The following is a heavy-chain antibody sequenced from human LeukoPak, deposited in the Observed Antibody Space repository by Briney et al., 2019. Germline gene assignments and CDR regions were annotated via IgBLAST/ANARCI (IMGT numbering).Heavy chain of an antibody. D-gene: IGHD2-21*01. J-gene: IGHJ6*03. CDR2: SYRSGST. CDR1: SYSSNSGYY. CDR3: ARGDCSGSICYSPMDV. Sequence: PSETLSLTCTVSSYSSNSGYYWVWIRQPPGEGLGRIESSYRSGSTNYNPSLKSRVTMSVDTSKNQFSLKVSSVTAADTAVYYCARGDCSGSICYSPMDVWGTGTTVTVSS. V-gene: IGHV4-38-2*02.